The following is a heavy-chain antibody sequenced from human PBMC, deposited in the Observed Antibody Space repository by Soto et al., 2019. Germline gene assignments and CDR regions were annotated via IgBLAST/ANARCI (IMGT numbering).Heavy chain of an antibody. CDR3: TSRGRQSANWFDP. CDR1: GGTFNSYS. J-gene: IGHJ5*02. CDR2: IIPMSGRP. V-gene: IGHV1-69*06. Sequence: QVQLVQSGAEVKTPGSSVKVSCKASGGTFNSYSIDWVRQAPGQGFEWMGGIIPMSGRPNYAQRFQGRVTFSEDKSTNKVYMEVKSLTHEDTAVYYCTSRGRQSANWFDPWGQGTLVTVSS.